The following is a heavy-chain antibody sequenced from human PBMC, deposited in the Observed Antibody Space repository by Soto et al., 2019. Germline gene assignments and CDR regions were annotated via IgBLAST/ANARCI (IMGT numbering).Heavy chain of an antibody. CDR3: ASTYDIVATDGAFDI. CDR2: ISSSSTI. Sequence: GGSLRLSCAASGFTFSSYSMNWVRQAPGKGLEWVSYISSSSTIYYADSVKGRFTISRDNAKNSLYLQMNSLRAEDTAVYYCASTYDIVATDGAFDIWGQGTMVTVSS. J-gene: IGHJ3*02. CDR1: GFTFSSYS. V-gene: IGHV3-48*01. D-gene: IGHD5-12*01.